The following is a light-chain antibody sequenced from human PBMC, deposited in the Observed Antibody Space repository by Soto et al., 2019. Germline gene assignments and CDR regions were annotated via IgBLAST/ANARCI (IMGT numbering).Light chain of an antibody. J-gene: IGKJ1*01. V-gene: IGKV3-15*01. CDR1: QSVTNSY. Sequence: EVVLTQSPGTLSLFPGERATLSCRASQSVTNSYLAWYQQKPGQAPRLLIYGASTRATGIPARFSGSGSGTEFTLTISSLQSEDFAVYSCQQYNNWPPTFGQGTKVDI. CDR2: GAS. CDR3: QQYNNWPPT.